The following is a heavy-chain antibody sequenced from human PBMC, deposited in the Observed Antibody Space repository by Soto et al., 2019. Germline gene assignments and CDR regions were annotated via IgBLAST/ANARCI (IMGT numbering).Heavy chain of an antibody. J-gene: IGHJ4*02. CDR2: ISYDGSNK. Sequence: PGGSLRLSCAASGFTFSSYAMHWVRQAPGKGLEWVAVISYDGSNKYYADSVKGRFTISRDNSKNTLYLQMNSLRAEDTAVYYCARAPFAVAGLHTWYPFYWGQGTLVTVSS. D-gene: IGHD6-19*01. CDR3: ARAPFAVAGLHTWYPFY. CDR1: GFTFSSYA. V-gene: IGHV3-30-3*01.